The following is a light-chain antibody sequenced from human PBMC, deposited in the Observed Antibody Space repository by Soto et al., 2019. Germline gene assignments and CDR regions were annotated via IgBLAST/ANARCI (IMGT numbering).Light chain of an antibody. J-gene: IGLJ1*01. CDR3: QSYDSSLSGL. CDR2: GNS. CDR1: SSNIGAGYD. V-gene: IGLV1-40*01. Sequence: QAVVTQPPSVSGAPGQRVTISCTGSSSNIGAGYDVHWYQQLPGTAPKLLIYGNSNRPSGVPDRFSGSKSGTSASLAITGLAADEEADYSCQSYDSSLSGLFGTGTKLTVL.